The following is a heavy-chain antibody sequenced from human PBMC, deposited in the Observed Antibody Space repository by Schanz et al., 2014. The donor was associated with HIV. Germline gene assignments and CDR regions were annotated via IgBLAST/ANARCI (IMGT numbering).Heavy chain of an antibody. D-gene: IGHD4-4*01. CDR2: ISYDGSNK. CDR1: GGTFSAHA. V-gene: IGHV3-30*03. J-gene: IGHJ4*02. CDR3: ARGGLQWHPEWFDY. Sequence: QVQLVESGGGMVLPGTSLRLSCAASGGTFSAHAFHWVRQAPGRGLEWVAVISYDGSNKYYADSVKGRFTISRDNSKNTLYLQMNSLRAEDTAVYYCARGGLQWHPEWFDYWGQGTLVTVSS.